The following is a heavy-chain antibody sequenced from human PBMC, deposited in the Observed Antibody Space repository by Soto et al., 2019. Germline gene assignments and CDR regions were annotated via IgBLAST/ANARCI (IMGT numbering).Heavy chain of an antibody. CDR2: ISGGGTSI. Sequence: GGSLRLSCAASTFTFSDYYMSWIRQAPGKGLEWVSYISGGGTSIYYADSVKGRFSVSRDNAKTSLYLQMSSLRAEDTAVYYCAKLGSLGHLYYYGMDVWGPGTTVTVSS. CDR3: AKLGSLGHLYYYGMDV. CDR1: TFTFSDYY. V-gene: IGHV3-11*01. D-gene: IGHD2-8*01. J-gene: IGHJ6*02.